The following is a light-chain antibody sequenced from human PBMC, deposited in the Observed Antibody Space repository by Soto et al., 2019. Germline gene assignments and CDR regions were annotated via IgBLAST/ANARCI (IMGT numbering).Light chain of an antibody. CDR2: GAS. Sequence: DIQMTQSPSSVSASIGDRVTSTCRASQDISSWLAWYQQKPGKAPNLLIYGASNLHSGVPSSFSASGSGTEFTVTISCLQSEDFATYYCQQAKTFPWTFGQGPRVEI. CDR1: QDISSW. CDR3: QQAKTFPWT. V-gene: IGKV1-12*01. J-gene: IGKJ1*01.